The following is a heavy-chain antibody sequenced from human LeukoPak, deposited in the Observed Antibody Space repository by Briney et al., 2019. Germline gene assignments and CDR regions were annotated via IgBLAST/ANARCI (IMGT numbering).Heavy chain of an antibody. D-gene: IGHD3-3*02. J-gene: IGHJ6*02. CDR1: GFTVSSNY. CDR3: ARDSVLRRISAYAMDV. Sequence: GGSLRLSCAASGFTVSSNYMNWVRQAPGKGLEWVSVIYSGGSTYFADSVKGRFTVSRDNSKNTLYLQMHSLRVEDTAVYYCARDSVLRRISAYAMDVWGQGTTVTVSS. CDR2: IYSGGST. V-gene: IGHV3-53*01.